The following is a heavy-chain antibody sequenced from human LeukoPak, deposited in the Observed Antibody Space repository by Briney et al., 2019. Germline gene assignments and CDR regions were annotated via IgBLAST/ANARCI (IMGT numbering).Heavy chain of an antibody. D-gene: IGHD3-9*01. V-gene: IGHV1-69*04. CDR1: GGTFSSYA. Sequence: SVKVSCKASGGTFSSYAISWVRQAPGQGLEWMGRIIPILGIANYAQKFQGRVTITADKSTSTAYMELSSLRSEDTAVYYCARGTYDILTGYDRGQGTLVTVSS. CDR3: ARGTYDILTGYD. CDR2: IIPILGIA. J-gene: IGHJ4*02.